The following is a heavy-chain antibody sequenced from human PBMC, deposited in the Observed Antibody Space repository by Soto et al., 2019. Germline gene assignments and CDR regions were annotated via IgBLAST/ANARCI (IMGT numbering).Heavy chain of an antibody. V-gene: IGHV1-8*01. CDR1: GYTFGNND. CDR2: SNSNSGNT. CDR3: ARMATSGTLNWFDP. Sequence: GASVKVPCKVSGYTFGNNDISWVRQATGQGLEWMGWSNSNSGNTGYAQKFQGRVPITRNTSITTAYLELSSLRSDDTAIYYCARMATSGTLNWFDPWGQGTLVTVSS. J-gene: IGHJ5*02.